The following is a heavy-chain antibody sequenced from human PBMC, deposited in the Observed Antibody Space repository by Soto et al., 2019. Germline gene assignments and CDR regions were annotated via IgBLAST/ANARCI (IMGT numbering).Heavy chain of an antibody. CDR1: GYTFTSYG. J-gene: IGHJ5*02. CDR2: ISAYNGNT. Sequence: QVQLVQSGAEVKKPGASVKVSCKAPGYTFTSYGISWVRQAPGQGLEWMGWISAYNGNTNYAQKLQGRVTMTTDTSTSTAYMELRSLRSDDTAVYYCASDLRYCSSTSCYAWFDPWGQGTLVTVSS. V-gene: IGHV1-18*01. D-gene: IGHD2-2*01. CDR3: ASDLRYCSSTSCYAWFDP.